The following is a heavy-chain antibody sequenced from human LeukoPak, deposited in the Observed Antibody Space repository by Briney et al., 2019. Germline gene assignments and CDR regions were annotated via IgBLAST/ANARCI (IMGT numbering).Heavy chain of an antibody. CDR3: AKDGRGVRTMAATYYYYYGMDA. J-gene: IGHJ6*02. D-gene: IGHD6-25*01. Sequence: GGSLRLSCAASGFTFSSYGMHWVRQAPGKGLEWVAFIRYDGSNKYYADSVKGRFTISRDNSKNTLYLQMNSLRAEDTAVYYCAKDGRGVRTMAATYYYYYGMDAWGQGTTVTVPS. CDR1: GFTFSSYG. V-gene: IGHV3-30*02. CDR2: IRYDGSNK.